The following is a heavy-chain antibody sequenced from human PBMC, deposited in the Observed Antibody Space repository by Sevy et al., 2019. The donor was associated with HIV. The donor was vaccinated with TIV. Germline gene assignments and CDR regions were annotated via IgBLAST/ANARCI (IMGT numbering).Heavy chain of an antibody. CDR3: AKDLTGRYSSSSGDFDY. D-gene: IGHD6-6*01. CDR1: GFIFSSYV. Sequence: GGSLRLSCAASGFIFSSYVMTWVRQAPGKGLEWVSTISGSGGYTYYAESVKGRFTISRDNSNNILYLQMNSLRAEDTAVYYCAKDLTGRYSSSSGDFDYWGQGTLVTVSS. V-gene: IGHV3-23*01. CDR2: ISGSGGYT. J-gene: IGHJ4*02.